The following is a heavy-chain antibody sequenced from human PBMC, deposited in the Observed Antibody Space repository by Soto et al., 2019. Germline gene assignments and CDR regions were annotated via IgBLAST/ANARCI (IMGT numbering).Heavy chain of an antibody. CDR3: ARPGEDIVVVPAATPRDYYYMDV. Sequence: PSETLSLTCTVSGGSISSYYWSWIRQPPGKGLEWIGYIYYSGSTNYNPSLKSRVTISVDTSKNQFSLKLSSVTAADTAVYYCARPGEDIVVVPAATPRDYYYMDVWGKGTTVTVSS. CDR2: IYYSGST. J-gene: IGHJ6*03. V-gene: IGHV4-59*01. D-gene: IGHD2-2*01. CDR1: GGSISSYY.